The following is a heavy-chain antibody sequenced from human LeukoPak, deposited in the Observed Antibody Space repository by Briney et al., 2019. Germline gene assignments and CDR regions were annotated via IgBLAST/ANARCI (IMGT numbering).Heavy chain of an antibody. J-gene: IGHJ4*02. D-gene: IGHD2-15*01. CDR2: IYYSGST. V-gene: IGHV4-59*08. Sequence: SETLSLTCTVSGGSISSYYWSWIRQPPGKGLEWIGYIYYSGSTNYNPSLKSRVTIPVDTSKNQFSLKLSSVTAADTAVYYCARRGYCSGGSCYSYFDYWGQGTLVTVSS. CDR1: GGSISSYY. CDR3: ARRGYCSGGSCYSYFDY.